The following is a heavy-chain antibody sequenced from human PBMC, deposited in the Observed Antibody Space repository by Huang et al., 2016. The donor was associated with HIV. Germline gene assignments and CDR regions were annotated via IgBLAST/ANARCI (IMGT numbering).Heavy chain of an antibody. D-gene: IGHD3-22*01. Sequence: QVQLVQSGAEVKKPGSSVKVSCKASGGTFNTYAITWVRQAPGQGLEVMGGIIPSLGGAHYAQKFQDRVTITADESTSTTYMELSSLRSEDTAVYYCARPEYYDSSGYHWYFDLWGRGTLVTVSS. J-gene: IGHJ2*01. V-gene: IGHV1-69*13. CDR1: GGTFNTYA. CDR3: ARPEYYDSSGYHWYFDL. CDR2: IIPSLGGA.